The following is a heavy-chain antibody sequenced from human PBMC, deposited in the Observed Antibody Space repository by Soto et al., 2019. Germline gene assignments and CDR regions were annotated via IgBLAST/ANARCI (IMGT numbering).Heavy chain of an antibody. CDR3: ARGEWESHCQDY. Sequence: SEKLSLPWTVSGGFIRRGDYYWSWIRQPPGKGLEWIGYIYYSGSTYYNPSLKSRVTISVDTSKNQFSLSLSSLTAADTAVYYCARGEWESHCQDYCGQGTLVTVSA. V-gene: IGHV4-31*02. D-gene: IGHD1-26*01. CDR1: GGFIRRGDYY. J-gene: IGHJ4*02. CDR2: IYYSGST.